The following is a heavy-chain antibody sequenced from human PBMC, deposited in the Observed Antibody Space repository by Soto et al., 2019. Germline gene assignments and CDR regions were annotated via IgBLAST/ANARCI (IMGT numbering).Heavy chain of an antibody. CDR3: AKDAGGNSRPNWFDP. J-gene: IGHJ5*02. CDR2: ISGSGGST. CDR1: GFTFSSYA. D-gene: IGHD2-21*02. V-gene: IGHV3-23*01. Sequence: PGGSLRLSCAASGFTFSSYAMSWVRQAPGKGLEWVSVISGSGGSTYYADSEKGRFTISRNNSKNTLYLQMNSLRAEDTAVYYCAKDAGGNSRPNWFDPWGQGTLVTVSS.